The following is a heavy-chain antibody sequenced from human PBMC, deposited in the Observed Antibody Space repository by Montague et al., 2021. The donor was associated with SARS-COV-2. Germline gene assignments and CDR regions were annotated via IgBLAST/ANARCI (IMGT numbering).Heavy chain of an antibody. CDR1: GFTFSDYY. V-gene: IGHV3-11*01. CDR2: ISSSGSTI. CDR3: ARVRHSYGYLSAFDI. Sequence: SLRLSCATSGFTFSDYYMSWIRQAPGKGLEWVSYISSSGSTIYYADSVKGRFTISRDNAKNSLYLQMNSLRAEDTAVYYCARVRHSYGYLSAFDIWSQGTMVTVSS. D-gene: IGHD5-18*01. J-gene: IGHJ3*02.